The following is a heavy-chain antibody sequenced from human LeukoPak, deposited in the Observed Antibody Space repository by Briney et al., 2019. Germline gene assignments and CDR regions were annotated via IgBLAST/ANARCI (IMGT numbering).Heavy chain of an antibody. CDR1: GFTFSSYG. V-gene: IGHV3-33*01. CDR2: IWYDGSNK. Sequence: PGGSLRLSCAASGFTFSSYGMHWVRQAPGKGLEWVAVIWYDGSNKYYADSVKGRFTISRDNSKNTLYLQMNSLRAEDTAVYYCARGSSCSSTSCYIWAEDYYHMDVWGKGTTVTVSS. CDR3: ARGSSCSSTSCYIWAEDYYHMDV. D-gene: IGHD2-2*02. J-gene: IGHJ6*03.